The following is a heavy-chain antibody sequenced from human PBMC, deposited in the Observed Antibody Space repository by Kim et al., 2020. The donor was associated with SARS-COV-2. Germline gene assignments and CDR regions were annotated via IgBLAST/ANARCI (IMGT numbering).Heavy chain of an antibody. J-gene: IGHJ5*02. Sequence: GGSLRLSCAASGFTFSSYGMHWVRQAPGKGLEWVAVIWYDGSNKYYADSVKGRFTISRDNSKNTLYLQMNSLRAEDTAVYYCAREAQISIAALYNWFDPWGQGTLVTVSS. CDR3: AREAQISIAALYNWFDP. CDR1: GFTFSSYG. CDR2: IWYDGSNK. D-gene: IGHD6-6*01. V-gene: IGHV3-33*01.